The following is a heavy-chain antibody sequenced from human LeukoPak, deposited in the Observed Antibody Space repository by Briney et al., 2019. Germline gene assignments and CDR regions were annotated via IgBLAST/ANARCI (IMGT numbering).Heavy chain of an antibody. Sequence: GESLKISCKGSGYTFTSYWIGWVRQVPGKGLEWMGIIYPGDSDTRYSPSFQGQVTISADKSISTAYLQWSSLTASDTAMYYCARHRPYSSGWRHFDYWGQGTLVTVSS. CDR3: ARHRPYSSGWRHFDY. J-gene: IGHJ4*02. CDR1: GYTFTSYW. D-gene: IGHD6-19*01. CDR2: IYPGDSDT. V-gene: IGHV5-51*01.